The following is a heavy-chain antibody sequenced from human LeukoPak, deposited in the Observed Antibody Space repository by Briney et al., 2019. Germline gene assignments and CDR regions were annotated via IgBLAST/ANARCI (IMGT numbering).Heavy chain of an antibody. D-gene: IGHD6-13*01. CDR1: GFTFDDYA. J-gene: IGHJ4*02. V-gene: IGHV3-9*01. CDR3: ARDSSSFGFDY. CDR2: ISWNSGSI. Sequence: GRSLRLSCAASGFTFDDYAMHWVRQAPGKGLEWVSGISWNSGSIGYADSVKGRFTISRDNAKNSLYLQMNSLRAEDTAVYYCARDSSSFGFDYWGQGTLVTVSS.